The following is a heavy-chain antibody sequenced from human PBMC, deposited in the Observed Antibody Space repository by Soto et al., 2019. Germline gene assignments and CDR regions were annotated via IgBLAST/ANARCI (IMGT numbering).Heavy chain of an antibody. V-gene: IGHV4-59*01. CDR1: GGSLSGFY. CDR2: MHYNGST. CDR3: TRGGGWLTDY. D-gene: IGHD2-8*02. Sequence: QVRLQESGPGLVKPSETLSLTCTVSGGSLSGFYWSWIRQPPGKALEWIGNMHYNGSTNYNPSRKSRVTRSLDTSNNQFSLKLSSVTSADTALYDCTRGGGWLTDYWGQGTLVTVSS. J-gene: IGHJ4*02.